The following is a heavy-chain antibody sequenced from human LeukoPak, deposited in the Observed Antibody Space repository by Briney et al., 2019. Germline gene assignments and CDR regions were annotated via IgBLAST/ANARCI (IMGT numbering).Heavy chain of an antibody. CDR3: ARAREYQLPIYYYYYYMDV. CDR2: ISGSGGST. J-gene: IGHJ6*03. Sequence: GGSLRLSCAASGFTSSSYAMSWVRQAPGKGLEWVSAISGSGGSTYYADSVKGRFTISRDNSKNTLYLQMNSLRAEDTAVYYCARAREYQLPIYYYYYYMDVWGKGTTVTVSS. CDR1: GFTSSSYA. D-gene: IGHD2-2*01. V-gene: IGHV3-23*01.